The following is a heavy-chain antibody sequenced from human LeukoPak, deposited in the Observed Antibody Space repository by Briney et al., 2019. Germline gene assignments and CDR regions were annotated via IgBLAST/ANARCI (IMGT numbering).Heavy chain of an antibody. Sequence: SETLSLTCTVSGGSISSNYWSWIRQPPGKGLEGIGFIYYSGSTNYHPSLKSRVTISVDTSKNQFSLKLSSVTAADTAVYYCARDRGIAVAGAFDIWGQGTMVTVSS. CDR3: ARDRGIAVAGAFDI. CDR1: GGSISSNY. J-gene: IGHJ3*02. D-gene: IGHD6-19*01. V-gene: IGHV4-59*01. CDR2: IYYSGST.